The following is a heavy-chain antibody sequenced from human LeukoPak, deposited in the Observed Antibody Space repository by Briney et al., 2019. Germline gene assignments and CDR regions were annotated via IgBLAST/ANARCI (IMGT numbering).Heavy chain of an antibody. CDR1: GGSISSSSYY. CDR2: IYYSGST. V-gene: IGHV4-39*07. J-gene: IGHJ4*02. CDR3: ARNPGIAAAGGWRRFDY. Sequence: PSETLSLTCTVSGGSISSSSYYWGWIRQPPGKGLEWIGSIYYSGSTYYNPSLKSRVTISVDTSKNQFSLKLSSVTAADTAVYYCARNPGIAAAGGWRRFDYWGQGTLVTVSS. D-gene: IGHD6-13*01.